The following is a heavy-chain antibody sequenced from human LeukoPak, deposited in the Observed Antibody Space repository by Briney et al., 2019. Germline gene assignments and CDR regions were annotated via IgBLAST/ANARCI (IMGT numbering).Heavy chain of an antibody. Sequence: GGSLRLSCTASGFTFSSYWMSWVRQAPGKGLEWVANIKQDGSEKYYVDSVKGRFTISRDNAKNSLYLQMNSLRAEDTAVYYCAKWSKGIAAAGIFDYWGQGTLVTVSS. V-gene: IGHV3-7*03. J-gene: IGHJ4*02. CDR1: GFTFSSYW. CDR3: AKWSKGIAAAGIFDY. CDR2: IKQDGSEK. D-gene: IGHD6-13*01.